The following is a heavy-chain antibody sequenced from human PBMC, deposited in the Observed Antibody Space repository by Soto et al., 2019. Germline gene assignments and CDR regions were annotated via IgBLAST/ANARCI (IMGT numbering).Heavy chain of an antibody. D-gene: IGHD2-2*01. V-gene: IGHV4-59*08. J-gene: IGHJ4*02. Sequence: SETLSLTCTVSGASIINYYWAWIRQSPGGGLESIGYVSNTATTTYNPSLKNRVTISVDASKSQFYLKLSSVTAADTAVYYCARLLIRSGVPSISGAHWGQGTLVTVS. CDR3: ARLLIRSGVPSISGAH. CDR2: VSNTATT. CDR1: GASIINYY.